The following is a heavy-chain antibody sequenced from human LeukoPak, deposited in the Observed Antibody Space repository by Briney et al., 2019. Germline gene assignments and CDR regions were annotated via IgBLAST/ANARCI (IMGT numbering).Heavy chain of an antibody. CDR3: ARPIYYGDYYFDY. Sequence: PGGSLRLSCEASGFTFSSYAMHWVRQAPGKGLEWVAVISYDGSNKYYADSVKGRFTISRDNSKNTLYLQMNSLRAEDTAVYYCARPIYYGDYYFDYWGQGTLVPVSS. CDR1: GFTFSSYA. J-gene: IGHJ4*02. D-gene: IGHD4-17*01. V-gene: IGHV3-30*04. CDR2: ISYDGSNK.